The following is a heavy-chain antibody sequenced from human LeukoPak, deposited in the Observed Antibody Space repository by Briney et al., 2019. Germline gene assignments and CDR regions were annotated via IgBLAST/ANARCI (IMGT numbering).Heavy chain of an antibody. D-gene: IGHD3-3*02. V-gene: IGHV4-30-2*01. CDR1: GGSISSAGYS. CDR3: VRGQTSNDAFDI. J-gene: IGHJ3*02. CDR2: IYYSGGI. Sequence: SETLSLTCTVSGGSISSAGYSWNWIRQPPGKGLEWIGYIYYSGGIYYNPSLKSRATISVDRSKNQVSLKLSSVTAADTAVYYCVRGQTSNDAFDIWGQGTMVAVSS.